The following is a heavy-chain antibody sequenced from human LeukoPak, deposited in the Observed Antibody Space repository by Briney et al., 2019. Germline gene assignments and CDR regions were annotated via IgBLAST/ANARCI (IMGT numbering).Heavy chain of an antibody. V-gene: IGHV4-61*02. CDR1: GGSISSGSYY. Sequence: PSQTLSLTCTVSGGSISSGSYYWSWIRQPAGTGLEWIRRIYTSGSTNYNPSLKSRVTISVDTSKNQFSLKLSSVTAADTAVYYCASSGYEGGFDYWGQGTLVTVSS. J-gene: IGHJ4*02. CDR3: ASSGYEGGFDY. D-gene: IGHD5-12*01. CDR2: IYTSGST.